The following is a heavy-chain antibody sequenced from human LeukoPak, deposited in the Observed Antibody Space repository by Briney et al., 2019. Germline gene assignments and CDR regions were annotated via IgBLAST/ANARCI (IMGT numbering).Heavy chain of an antibody. Sequence: TLSLTCTVCGGSISSGDYYWSWIRQPPGKGLEWIGYIYYSGSTYYNPSLKSRVTISVDTSKNQFSLKLSSVTAADTAVYYCARVEGTMVRGVYWFDPWGQGTLVTVSS. V-gene: IGHV4-30-4*08. D-gene: IGHD3-10*01. J-gene: IGHJ5*02. CDR3: ARVEGTMVRGVYWFDP. CDR1: GGSISSGDYY. CDR2: IYYSGST.